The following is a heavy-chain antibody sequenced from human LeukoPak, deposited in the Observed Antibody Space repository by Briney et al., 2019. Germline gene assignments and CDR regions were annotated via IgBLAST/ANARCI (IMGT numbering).Heavy chain of an antibody. J-gene: IGHJ4*02. CDR3: ARDPSIAAAGPLFDY. CDR1: GGSISSYY. CDR2: IYYSGST. D-gene: IGHD6-13*01. V-gene: IGHV4-59*01. Sequence: PSETLSLTCTVSGGSISSYYWSWIRQPPGKGLEWIGYIYYSGSTNYNPSLKSRVTISVDTSKNQFSLKLSSVAAADTAVYYCARDPSIAAAGPLFDYWGQGTPVTVSS.